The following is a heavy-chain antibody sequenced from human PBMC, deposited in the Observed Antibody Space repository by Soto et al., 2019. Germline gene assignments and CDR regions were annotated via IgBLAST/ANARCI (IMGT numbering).Heavy chain of an antibody. Sequence: GGSLTLSCAASGFTFSSYAMSWVRQAPGKGLEWVSAISGSGGSTYYADSVKGRFTISRDNSKNTLYLQMNSLRAEDTAVYYCAKDAPDYDFWSGYYKGLDYWGQGTLVTVSS. CDR1: GFTFSSYA. CDR3: AKDAPDYDFWSGYYKGLDY. CDR2: ISGSGGST. J-gene: IGHJ4*02. V-gene: IGHV3-23*01. D-gene: IGHD3-3*01.